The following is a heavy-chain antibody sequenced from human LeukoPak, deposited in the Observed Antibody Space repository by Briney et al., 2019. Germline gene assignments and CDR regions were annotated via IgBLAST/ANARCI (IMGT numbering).Heavy chain of an antibody. J-gene: IGHJ5*02. CDR1: GFSFTTYC. CDR3: AREEGIYSNYLRNWFDP. D-gene: IGHD4-11*01. V-gene: IGHV3-33*01. Sequence: SRRPSRAAAGFSFTTYCMHWVSPVPGKWLEWEAGIWYDGSNKYYEESVKGRFTVSRDNSKNTLYLQMNSLRAEDTAVYYCAREEGIYSNYLRNWFDPWGQGTLVNVSS. CDR2: IWYDGSNK.